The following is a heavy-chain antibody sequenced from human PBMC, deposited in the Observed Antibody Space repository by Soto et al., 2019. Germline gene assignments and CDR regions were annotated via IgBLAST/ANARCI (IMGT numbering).Heavy chain of an antibody. CDR1: GFTFSSYA. D-gene: IGHD3-10*01. Sequence: AGGSLRLSCAASGFTFSSYAMSWVRQAPGKGLERVSAISGSGGSTYYADSVNGRFTISRDNSKNTLFLQMNSLRVDDTAVYYCASRTGTMQPPDYWGQGTLVTVSS. J-gene: IGHJ4*02. CDR2: ISGSGGST. V-gene: IGHV3-23*01. CDR3: ASRTGTMQPPDY.